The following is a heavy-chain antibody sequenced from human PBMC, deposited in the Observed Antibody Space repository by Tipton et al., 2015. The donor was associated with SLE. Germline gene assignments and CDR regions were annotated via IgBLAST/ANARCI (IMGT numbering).Heavy chain of an antibody. CDR1: GYSISSGYY. V-gene: IGHV4-38-2*01. CDR2: IYHSGST. D-gene: IGHD3-10*02. CDR3: ARHVRYHGMDV. J-gene: IGHJ6*02. Sequence: TLSLTCAVSGYSISSGYYWGWIRQPPGKGLEWIGSIYHSGSTDYNPSLKSRVTTSVDRSKNQLSLKLSSVTAADTAVYYCARHVRYHGMDVWGQGTTVTVSS.